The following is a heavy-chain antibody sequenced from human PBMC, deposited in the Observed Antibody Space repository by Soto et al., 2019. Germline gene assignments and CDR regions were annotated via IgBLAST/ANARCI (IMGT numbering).Heavy chain of an antibody. CDR3: AKMVTKDSSSWYPTPDAFDI. D-gene: IGHD6-13*01. Sequence: QVQLVESGGGVVQPGRSLRLSCAASGFTFSSYGMHWVRQAPGKGLEWVAVISYDGSNKYYADSVKGRFTISRDNSKNTLYLQMNSMSAEDTAVYYCAKMVTKDSSSWYPTPDAFDIWGQGTMVTVSS. J-gene: IGHJ3*02. V-gene: IGHV3-30*18. CDR1: GFTFSSYG. CDR2: ISYDGSNK.